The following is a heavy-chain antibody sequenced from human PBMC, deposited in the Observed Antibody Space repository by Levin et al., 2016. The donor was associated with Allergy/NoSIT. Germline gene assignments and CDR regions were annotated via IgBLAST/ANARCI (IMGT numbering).Heavy chain of an antibody. J-gene: IGHJ4*02. D-gene: IGHD2-15*01. CDR1: GFTFSSYS. CDR2: ISSSSSYI. CDR3: ARGREGYCSGGSCYEGGPFDY. V-gene: IGHV3-21*01. Sequence: ESLKISCAASGFTFSSYSMNWVRQAPGKGLEWVSSISSSSSYIYYADSVKGRFTISRDNAKNSLYLQMNSLRAEDTAVYYCARGREGYCSGGSCYEGGPFDYWGQGTLVTVSS.